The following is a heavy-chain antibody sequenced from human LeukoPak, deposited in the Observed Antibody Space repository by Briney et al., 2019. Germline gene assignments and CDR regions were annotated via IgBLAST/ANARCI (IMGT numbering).Heavy chain of an antibody. Sequence: SQTLSLTCTVSGGSISSGSYYWSWIRQPAGKGLEWIGRIYTSGSTNYNPSLKSRVTILLDTSKNQFSLKMNSVTAADTAVYYCARRGSGWNRWGQGTLVTVSS. CDR1: GGSISSGSYY. V-gene: IGHV4-61*02. CDR3: ARRGSGWNR. D-gene: IGHD6-19*01. J-gene: IGHJ4*02. CDR2: IYTSGST.